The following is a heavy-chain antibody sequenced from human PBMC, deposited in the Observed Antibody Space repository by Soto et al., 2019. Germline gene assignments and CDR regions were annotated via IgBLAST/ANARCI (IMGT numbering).Heavy chain of an antibody. J-gene: IGHJ3*02. V-gene: IGHV1-18*01. Sequence: ASVKVSCKASGYTFTSYGISWVRQAPGQGLEWMGWISAYNGNTNYAQKLQGRVTMTTDTSTSTAYMELRSLRSDDTAVYYCARDIVGAGSHVAFDIWGQGTMVTVSS. CDR3: ARDIVGAGSHVAFDI. CDR1: GYTFTSYG. CDR2: ISAYNGNT. D-gene: IGHD1-26*01.